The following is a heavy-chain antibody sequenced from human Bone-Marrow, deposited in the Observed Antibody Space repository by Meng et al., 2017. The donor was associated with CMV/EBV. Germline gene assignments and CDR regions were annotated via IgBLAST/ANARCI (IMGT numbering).Heavy chain of an antibody. CDR2: HSSGSA. CDR3: ARFGGPYYYDKQGTFDI. V-gene: IGHV4-59*01. J-gene: IGHJ3*02. Sequence: SETLSLTCSVSGGSIRGYQWAWVRQAPGKGLEWIGHSSGSATYNPSLRSRVTISVDESKKQFSLNLNFVTAADTAPYYCARFGGPYYYDKQGTFDIWGQGTMVTVSS. CDR1: GGSIRGYQ. D-gene: IGHD3-22*01.